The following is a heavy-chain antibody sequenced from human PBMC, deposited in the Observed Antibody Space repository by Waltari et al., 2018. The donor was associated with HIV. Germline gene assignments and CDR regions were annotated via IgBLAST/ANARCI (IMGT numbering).Heavy chain of an antibody. V-gene: IGHV3-30*09. CDR2: ISYDGTNQ. Sequence: QVHLVESGGGVVQPGRSLRLSCVTSGFTFRDYAFHWVRQAPGKGLEWRAAISYDGTNQYDAECVRGRFVISRDDATNTVHLQMGSLRDEDTAMYFCAKDGRLRWYGDTGWLDFWGRGSQVTVSS. D-gene: IGHD3-10*01. J-gene: IGHJ5*01. CDR3: AKDGRLRWYGDTGWLDF. CDR1: GFTFRDYA.